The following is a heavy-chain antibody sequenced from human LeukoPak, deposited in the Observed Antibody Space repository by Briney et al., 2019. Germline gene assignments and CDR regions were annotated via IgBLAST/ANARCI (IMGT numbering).Heavy chain of an antibody. Sequence: SETLSLTCSVSADSITNYYWNWIRHPAGKGLEWIGRIYINGITNYNPSLKSRVTMSVDTSKNHFSLNLSSVTAADTAVYYCARSSVGSGSNFDYWGQGTLVTVSS. D-gene: IGHD3-10*01. CDR1: ADSITNYY. J-gene: IGHJ4*02. CDR2: IYINGIT. CDR3: ARSSVGSGSNFDY. V-gene: IGHV4-4*07.